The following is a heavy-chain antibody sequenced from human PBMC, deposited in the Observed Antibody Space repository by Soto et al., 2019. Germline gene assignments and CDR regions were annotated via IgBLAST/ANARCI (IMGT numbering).Heavy chain of an antibody. CDR2: IRSKAYGGTT. V-gene: IGHV3-49*03. CDR1: GFTFGDYA. J-gene: IGHJ3*02. Sequence: PGGSLRLSCTASGFTFGDYAMSWFRQAPGKGLEWVGFIRSKAYGGTTEYAASVKGRFTISRDDSKSIAYLQMNSLKTEDTAVYYCTTGDYYDSSGLDAFDIWGQGTMVTV. D-gene: IGHD3-22*01. CDR3: TTGDYYDSSGLDAFDI.